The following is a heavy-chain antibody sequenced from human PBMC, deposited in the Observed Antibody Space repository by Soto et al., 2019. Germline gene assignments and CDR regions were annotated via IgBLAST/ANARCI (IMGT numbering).Heavy chain of an antibody. CDR2: ISSNSNYK. J-gene: IGHJ4*02. CDR1: GFTFSDYY. D-gene: IGHD3-22*01. CDR3: ARATRYYHPSGSDS. V-gene: IGHV3-11*06. Sequence: GGSLRLSCAASGFTFSDYYMSWIRQAPGEGLEWISYISSNSNYKNHADSVRGRFTISRDNAKNSLYLQMNSLRAEDTAVYYCARATRYYHPSGSDSWGQATLVTVSS.